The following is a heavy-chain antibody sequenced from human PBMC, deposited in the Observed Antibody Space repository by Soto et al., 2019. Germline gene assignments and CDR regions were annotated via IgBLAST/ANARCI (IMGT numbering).Heavy chain of an antibody. D-gene: IGHD1-1*01. J-gene: IGHJ4*02. CDR2: IHYSGTT. CDR1: GTSISSYY. V-gene: IGHV4-59*01. CDR3: PSYNSYAIDY. Sequence: AETLSLTCTVSGTSISSYYWSWIRQPPGKGLEWIANIHYSGTTNYNPSLASRVTLSVDTSKNQFSLKMTSVTAADRAMYFCPSYNSYAIDYWGRGTLVTVSS.